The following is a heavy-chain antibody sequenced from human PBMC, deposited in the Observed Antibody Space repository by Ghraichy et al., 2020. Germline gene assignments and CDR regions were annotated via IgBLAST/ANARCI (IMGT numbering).Heavy chain of an antibody. CDR1: GFTFSDSW. CDR2: IKGDGRIT. D-gene: IGHD2-2*01. V-gene: IGHV3-74*01. Sequence: GESLNISCVASGFTFSDSWMHWVRQVPGKGLVWVSRIKGDGRITNYADSVKGRFTISRDNAKSTIHLQMNSLRAEDTAMYHCVTTPGYCSSPTCYEYFQFWGQGTLVTVSS. CDR3: VTTPGYCSSPTCYEYFQF. J-gene: IGHJ1*01.